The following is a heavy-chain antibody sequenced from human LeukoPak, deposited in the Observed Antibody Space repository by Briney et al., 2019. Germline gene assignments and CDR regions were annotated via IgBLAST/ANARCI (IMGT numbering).Heavy chain of an antibody. Sequence: GGSLRLSCAASGFTFSSYAMSWVRQAPGKGLEWVAVISYDGSNKYYADSVKGRFTISRDNSKNTLYLQMNSLRAEDTAVYYCASPPPVYWGQGTLVTVSS. V-gene: IGHV3-30-3*01. CDR2: ISYDGSNK. J-gene: IGHJ4*02. CDR1: GFTFSSYA. CDR3: ASPPPVY.